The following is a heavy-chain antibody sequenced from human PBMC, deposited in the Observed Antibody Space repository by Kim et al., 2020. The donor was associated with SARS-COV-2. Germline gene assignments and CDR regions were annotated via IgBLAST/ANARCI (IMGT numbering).Heavy chain of an antibody. J-gene: IGHJ4*02. V-gene: IGHV4-34*01. Sequence: SETLSLTCAVYVGSFSGYYWNWIRQFPGKGLEWIGEIKHGGSTNYNPSLKSRVTISVDTSKNQFSLRLTSVTAADTAVYYCARGVPGGGCFDYWGQGNLVTVSS. CDR3: ARGVPGGGCFDY. CDR1: VGSFSGYY. D-gene: IGHD3-16*01. CDR2: IKHGGST.